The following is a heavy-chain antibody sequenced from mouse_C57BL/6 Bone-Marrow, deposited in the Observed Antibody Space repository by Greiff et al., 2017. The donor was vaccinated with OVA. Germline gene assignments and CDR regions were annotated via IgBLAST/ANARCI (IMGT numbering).Heavy chain of an antibody. V-gene: IGHV1-9*01. CDR1: GYTFTGYW. D-gene: IGHD3-2*02. J-gene: IGHJ2*01. Sequence: VQLQESGAELMKPGASVKLSCTATGYTFTGYWMEWVKQRPGHGLEWIGEILPGSGSTNYNEKFKGKATFTADTSSNTAYMQLSSLTTEDSANYYSARREGTAQATTDYWGQGTTLTVSS. CDR3: ARREGTAQATTDY. CDR2: ILPGSGST.